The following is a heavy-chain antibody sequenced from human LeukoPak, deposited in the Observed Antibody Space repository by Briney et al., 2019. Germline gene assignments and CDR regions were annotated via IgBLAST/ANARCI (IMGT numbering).Heavy chain of an antibody. D-gene: IGHD5-12*01. V-gene: IGHV1-46*01. CDR1: GYTFTGYY. CDR3: ARDSSWRPFDY. CDR2: INPSAGST. Sequence: ASVKVSCKASGYTFTGYYIHWVRQAPGQGLEWMGIINPSAGSTSYAQNFQGRVTMTRDMSTSTIYMELSSLRSEDTAVYYCARDSSWRPFDYWGQGTLVTVSS. J-gene: IGHJ4*02.